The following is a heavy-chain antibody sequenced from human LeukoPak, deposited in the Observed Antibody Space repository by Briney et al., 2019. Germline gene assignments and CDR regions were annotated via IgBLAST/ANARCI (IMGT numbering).Heavy chain of an antibody. CDR3: ARASILTGYFDP. J-gene: IGHJ5*02. Sequence: TLSLTCAVSGGSISSGGYSWSWIRQPPGRGLEWIGYIYHSGSTYYNPSLKSRVTISVDRSKNQFSLNLSSVTAADTAMYYCARASILTGYFDPWGQGTLVTVSS. V-gene: IGHV4-30-2*01. CDR1: GGSISSGGYS. CDR2: IYHSGST. D-gene: IGHD3-9*01.